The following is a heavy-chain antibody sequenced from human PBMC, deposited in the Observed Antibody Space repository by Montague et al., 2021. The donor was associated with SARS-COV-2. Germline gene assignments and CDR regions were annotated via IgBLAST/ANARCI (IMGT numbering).Heavy chain of an antibody. CDR1: GGAISNSIYY. D-gene: IGHD5-18*01. CDR3: ARPGSGYSYGSGAFDY. Sequence: SETLSLTCTVYGGAISNSIYYQDWIGQPSGPVLARIGSLSSTENTYYNPSLKSRVTISIDTSKNQFSLKLSSVTAADTAVYYCARPGSGYSYGSGAFDYWGQGTLVTVSS. V-gene: IGHV4-39*01. CDR2: LSSTENT. J-gene: IGHJ4*02.